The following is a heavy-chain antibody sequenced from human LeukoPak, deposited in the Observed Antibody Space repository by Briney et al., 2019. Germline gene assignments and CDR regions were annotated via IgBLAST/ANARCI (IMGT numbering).Heavy chain of an antibody. V-gene: IGHV4-39*01. CDR2: IYYRGNT. CDR1: GGSISSSSYY. D-gene: IGHD6-19*01. J-gene: IGHJ4*02. CDR3: ARHITYSTGWLDY. Sequence: PSETLCLTCTVSGGSISSSSYYWGWIRQPPGKGLEWIGSIYYRGNTFYNPSLKSRVTISVDTSKNQFSLKLSSVTAADAALYYCARHITYSTGWLDYWGQGALVTLFS.